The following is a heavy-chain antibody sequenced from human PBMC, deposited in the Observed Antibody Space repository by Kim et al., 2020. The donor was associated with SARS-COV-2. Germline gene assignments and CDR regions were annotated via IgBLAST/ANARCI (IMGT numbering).Heavy chain of an antibody. D-gene: IGHD3-10*01. V-gene: IGHV3-48*02. CDR2: TI. J-gene: IGHJ4*02. CDR3: ASQGVTHFDY. Sequence: TIYYADSVTGRFTISRDNAKNSLYLQMKSLRDEDTAVYYWASQGVTHFDYWGQGTLVTVSS.